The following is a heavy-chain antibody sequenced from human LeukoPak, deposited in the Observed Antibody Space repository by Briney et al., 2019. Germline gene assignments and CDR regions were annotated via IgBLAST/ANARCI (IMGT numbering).Heavy chain of an antibody. CDR2: FDPEDGET. J-gene: IGHJ5*02. CDR1: GYTLTELS. V-gene: IGHV1-24*01. D-gene: IGHD6-13*01. Sequence: APVKVSCKVSGYTLTELSMHWVSQAPGQGLEWLGGFDPEDGETIYAQKFQGRVTMTEDTSTDTAYMELSSLRAEDTAVYYCATLHRKLAGGYNWFDPWGQGTLVTVSS. CDR3: ATLHRKLAGGYNWFDP.